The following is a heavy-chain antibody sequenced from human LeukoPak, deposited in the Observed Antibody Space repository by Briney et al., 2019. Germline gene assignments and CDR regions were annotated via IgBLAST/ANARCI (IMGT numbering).Heavy chain of an antibody. CDR1: GGSFSGYY. V-gene: IGHV4-34*01. CDR2: INHSGST. J-gene: IGHJ4*02. D-gene: IGHD3-16*01. CDR3: ARQRLAAYVDY. Sequence: SETLSLTCAVYGGSFSGYYWSWIRQPPGKGLEWIGEINHSGSTNYNPSLKSRVTISVDTPKNQFSLKLSSVTAADTAVYYCARQRLAAYVDYWGQGTLVTVSS.